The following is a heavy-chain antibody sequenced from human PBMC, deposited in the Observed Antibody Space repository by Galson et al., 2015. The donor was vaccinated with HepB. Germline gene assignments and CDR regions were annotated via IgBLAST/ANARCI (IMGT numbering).Heavy chain of an antibody. D-gene: IGHD2-21*01. CDR3: AGDQGVLTVVLSNAFDI. J-gene: IGHJ3*02. CDR2: IYSGGST. Sequence: SLRLSCAVSGFTVSSNYMSWVRQAPGKGLEWVSIIYSGGSTHYADSVKGRFTISRDDSKNTLFLQMNSLRAEDTAVYYCAGDQGVLTVVLSNAFDILGQGIMVTVSS. CDR1: GFTVSSNY. V-gene: IGHV3-53*01.